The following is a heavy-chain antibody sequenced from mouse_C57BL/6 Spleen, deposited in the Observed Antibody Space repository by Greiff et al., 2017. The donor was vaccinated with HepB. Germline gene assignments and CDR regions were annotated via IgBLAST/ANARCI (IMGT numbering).Heavy chain of an antibody. J-gene: IGHJ2*01. V-gene: IGHV5-4*01. CDR1: GFTFSSYA. CDR2: ISDGGSYT. D-gene: IGHD1-1*01. Sequence: EVHLVESGGGLVKPGGSLKLSCAASGFTFSSYAMSWVRQTPEKRLEWVATISDGGSYTYYPDNVKGRFTISRDNAKNNLYLQMSHLKSEDTAMYYCARESLTTVVAEGFDYWGQGTTLTVSS. CDR3: ARESLTTVVAEGFDY.